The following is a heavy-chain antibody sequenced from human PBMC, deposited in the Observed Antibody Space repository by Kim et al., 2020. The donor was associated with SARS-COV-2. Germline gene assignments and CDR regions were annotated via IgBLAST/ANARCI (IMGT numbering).Heavy chain of an antibody. CDR2: ISWNSGSI. D-gene: IGHD2-15*01. V-gene: IGHV3-9*01. J-gene: IGHJ5*02. CDR3: AKEGYCSGGSCYSDNWFDP. CDR1: GFTFDDYA. Sequence: GGSLRLSCAASGFTFDDYAMHWVRQAPGKGLEWVSGISWNSGSIGYADSVKGRFTISRDNAKNSLYLQMNSLRAEDTALYYCAKEGYCSGGSCYSDNWFDPWGQGTLVTVSS.